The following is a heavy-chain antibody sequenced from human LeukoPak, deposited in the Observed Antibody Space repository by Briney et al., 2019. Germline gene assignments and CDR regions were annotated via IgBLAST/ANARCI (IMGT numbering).Heavy chain of an antibody. D-gene: IGHD6-13*01. CDR1: GGSFSGYY. CDR3: ARHQHQQPHDY. J-gene: IGHJ4*02. Sequence: SETLSLTCAVYGGSFSGYYWDWIRQPPGEGLEWIGDISYSGSTYYNPSLRSRVTMSVDTSKNQFSLKLTSVTVADTAVYYCARHQHQQPHDYWGQGTLVTVSS. V-gene: IGHV4-34*01. CDR2: ISYSGST.